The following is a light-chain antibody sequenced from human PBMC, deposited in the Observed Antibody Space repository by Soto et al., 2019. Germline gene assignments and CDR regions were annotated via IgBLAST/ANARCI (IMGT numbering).Light chain of an antibody. CDR3: QQYYTYST. Sequence: DSQMTQTPSTLSSSVGHRVTMTSRASESISSWLAWYQQKPGKAPNLLISGASNLESGVPSRFSGSGSGTEFTLTISSLQPDDFSSYYCQQYYTYSTSGQGTKVDIK. V-gene: IGKV1-5*01. CDR2: GAS. J-gene: IGKJ1*01. CDR1: ESISSW.